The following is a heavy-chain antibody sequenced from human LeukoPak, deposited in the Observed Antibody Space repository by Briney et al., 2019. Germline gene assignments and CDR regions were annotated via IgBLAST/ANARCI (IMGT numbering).Heavy chain of an antibody. D-gene: IGHD3-10*02. Sequence: GGSLRLSCAASGFTASSNYMSWVRQAPGKGLEWVSVIYSGGSTYYADSVKGRFTISRDNSKNTLYLQMNSLRAEDTAVYYCAELGITMIGGVWGKGTTVTISS. J-gene: IGHJ6*04. CDR1: GFTASSNY. V-gene: IGHV3-66*01. CDR2: IYSGGST. CDR3: AELGITMIGGV.